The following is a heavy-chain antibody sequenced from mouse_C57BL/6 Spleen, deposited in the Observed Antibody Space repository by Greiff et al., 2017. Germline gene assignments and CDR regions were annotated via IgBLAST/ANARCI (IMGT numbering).Heavy chain of an antibody. CDR1: GYAFSSSW. D-gene: IGHD2-10*02. CDR3: ARHLECDY. J-gene: IGHJ2*01. CDR2: NYPGDGDT. V-gene: IGHV1-82*01. Sequence: VHLVESGPELVKPGASVKISCKASGYAFSSSWMNWVKQRPGQGLEWIGRNYPGDGDTNYNGKFKGKATLTADKSSSTAYMQLSSLTSEDSAVSFGARHLECDYWGQGTTLTVSS.